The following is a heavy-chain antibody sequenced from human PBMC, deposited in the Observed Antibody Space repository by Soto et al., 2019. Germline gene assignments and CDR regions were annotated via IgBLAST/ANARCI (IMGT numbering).Heavy chain of an antibody. CDR1: GGSFSGYQ. Sequence: VQLQQWGAGLLKPSETLSLTCAVYGGSFSGYQWTWIRQTPGKGLEWIGEINDSGNINYNPSLKSRVTILVDTAKKQISLKLSSVTAADTVVYYCARGLILWVGELSRRRGYYYYMDVWGKGTSVTVSS. J-gene: IGHJ6*03. CDR2: INDSGNI. CDR3: ARGLILWVGELSRRRGYYYYMDV. V-gene: IGHV4-34*01. D-gene: IGHD3-10*01.